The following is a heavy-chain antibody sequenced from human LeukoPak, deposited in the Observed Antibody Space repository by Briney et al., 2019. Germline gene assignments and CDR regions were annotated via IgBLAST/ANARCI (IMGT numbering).Heavy chain of an antibody. D-gene: IGHD2-15*01. CDR3: VKVSYSLGTFDI. CDR2: ISGSSGIT. V-gene: IGHV3-23*01. J-gene: IGHJ3*02. CDR1: GFSFGNSA. Sequence: GGSLRLSCADSGFSFGNSAMSWVRQGPGKGLECVSVISGSSGITYYADSVKGRFTISRDNSKNTLYLQMNNLRAEDTAIYYCVKVSYSLGTFDIWGQGTMVTVSS.